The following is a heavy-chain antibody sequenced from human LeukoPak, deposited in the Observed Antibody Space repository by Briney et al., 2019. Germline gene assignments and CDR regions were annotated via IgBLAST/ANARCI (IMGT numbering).Heavy chain of an antibody. CDR1: GFPFDDYG. CDR2: VSWNGAYT. J-gene: IGHJ4*02. CDR3: ERRKGPYGSGTYYDS. Sequence: GGSLRLSCAASGFPFDDYGMRWVRLAPGKGLEWVSGVSWNGAYTEYADSVRGRFTISRDNAKKSLYLQMNSLRVDDTALYYCERRKGPYGSGTYYDSWGQGTLVSVSS. V-gene: IGHV3-20*04. D-gene: IGHD3-10*01.